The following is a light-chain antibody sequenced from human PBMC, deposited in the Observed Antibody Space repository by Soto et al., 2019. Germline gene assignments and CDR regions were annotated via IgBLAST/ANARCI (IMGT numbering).Light chain of an antibody. J-gene: IGLJ2*01. Sequence: QLVLTQPPSVSGAPGQRVTISCTWSSSNIGAGYDVHWYQHLPGTAPKLLIYGNINRPSGVPDRFSGSKSDTSASLAITGLQAEDEADYYCQSYDSSLSVVFGGGTKLTVL. CDR1: SSNIGAGYD. CDR3: QSYDSSLSVV. V-gene: IGLV1-40*01. CDR2: GNI.